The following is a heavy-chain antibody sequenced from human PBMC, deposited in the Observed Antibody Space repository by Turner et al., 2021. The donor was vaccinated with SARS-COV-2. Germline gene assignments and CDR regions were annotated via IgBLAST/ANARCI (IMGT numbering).Heavy chain of an antibody. CDR3: ARGKEWELSY. V-gene: IGHV3-33*01. J-gene: IGHJ4*02. D-gene: IGHD1-26*01. CDR2: IWYDGRNK. CDR1: GFTFSSYG. Sequence: QVQLVESGGGVVQPGRSLRLSCAASGFTFSSYGMHWVRQAPGKGLEWVAVIWYDGRNKYYGDSVKGRFTISRDNSKNTLYLQMNSLRAEDTAVYYCARGKEWELSYWGQGTLVTVSS.